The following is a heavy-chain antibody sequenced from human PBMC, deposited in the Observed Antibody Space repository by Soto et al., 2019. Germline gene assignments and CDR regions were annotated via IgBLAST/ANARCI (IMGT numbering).Heavy chain of an antibody. CDR1: GFKFSDYA. J-gene: IGHJ4*02. CDR3: AKDRRAGGNSAFYFDF. V-gene: IGHV3-23*01. Sequence: GGSLRLSCAASGFKFSDYAMSWVRQAPGKGLEWVSLISATGGGTYYADSVKGRFTISRDNSHNTLYLQVHSLTAEDTAVYYCAKDRRAGGNSAFYFDFWGQGAQVTVSS. D-gene: IGHD3-16*01. CDR2: ISATGGGT.